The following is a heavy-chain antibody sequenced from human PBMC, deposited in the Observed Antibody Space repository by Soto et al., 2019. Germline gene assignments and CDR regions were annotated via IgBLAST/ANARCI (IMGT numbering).Heavy chain of an antibody. CDR3: APPELGGSHVYTFAP. V-gene: IGHV4-39*01. CDR2: IYYSGST. Sequence: QLHLRESGPGLVKPSETLSLTCTVSGGSITSSSYYWGWIRQPPGKGLEWIGSIYYSGSTYYNPSPKCRXTXPVDTSKNQFSLKLSSVTAADSAVYYCAPPELGGSHVYTFAPGGQGTLVTVSS. J-gene: IGHJ5*02. D-gene: IGHD1-26*01. CDR1: GGSITSSSYY.